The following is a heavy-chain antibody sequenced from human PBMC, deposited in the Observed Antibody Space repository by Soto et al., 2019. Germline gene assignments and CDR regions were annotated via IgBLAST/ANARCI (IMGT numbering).Heavy chain of an antibody. Sequence: SDTLSLTGTVSGGSISSSGYYWGWIRQPTGKGLEGIGSIYYIGSTYYNPSLKGRVTISVDTSKNQFSLKLSSVTAADTAVYYRARIRIGNFDYCGQGTLVTVSS. CDR2: IYYIGST. J-gene: IGHJ4*02. CDR3: ARIRIGNFDY. D-gene: IGHD3-3*02. V-gene: IGHV4-39*01. CDR1: GGSISSSGYY.